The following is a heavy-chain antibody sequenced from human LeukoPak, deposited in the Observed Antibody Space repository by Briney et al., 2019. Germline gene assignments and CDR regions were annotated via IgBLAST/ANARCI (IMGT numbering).Heavy chain of an antibody. CDR1: GGSISSYY. CDR3: ARVNMEYYDFWSGYYSGAYFDY. Sequence: PSETLSLTCTVSGGSISSYYWSWIRQPPGKGLEWIGYIYYSGSTNYNPSLKSRVTISVDTSKNQFSLKLSSVTAADTAVYYCARVNMEYYDFWSGYYSGAYFDYWGQGTLVTVSS. J-gene: IGHJ4*02. CDR2: IYYSGST. V-gene: IGHV4-59*01. D-gene: IGHD3-3*01.